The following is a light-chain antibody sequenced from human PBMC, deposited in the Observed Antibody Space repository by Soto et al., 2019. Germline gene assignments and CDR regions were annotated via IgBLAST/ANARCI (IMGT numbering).Light chain of an antibody. CDR3: AAWDDSLSGVV. CDR1: SSNIGSNY. Sequence: QAVLTQPPSASATPGQRVTISCSGSSSNIGSNYVYWYQQLPGTAPKLLIYRNNQRPSGVPDRFSGSKSGTSALLAISGLRSEDEADYYCAAWDDSLSGVVFGGGTK. CDR2: RNN. J-gene: IGLJ2*01. V-gene: IGLV1-47*01.